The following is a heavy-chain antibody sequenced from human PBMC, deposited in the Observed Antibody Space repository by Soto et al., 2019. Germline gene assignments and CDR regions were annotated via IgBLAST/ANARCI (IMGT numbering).Heavy chain of an antibody. CDR2: ISYDGSNK. J-gene: IGHJ4*02. CDR3: ARGVVITARQAPKLDY. Sequence: GGSLRLSCAASGFTFSSYAMHWVRQAPGKGLEWVEVISYDGSNKYYADSVKGRFTISRDNSKNTLYLQMNSLRAEDTAVYYCARGVVITARQAPKLDYWGQGTLVTV. V-gene: IGHV3-30-3*01. D-gene: IGHD3-22*01. CDR1: GFTFSSYA.